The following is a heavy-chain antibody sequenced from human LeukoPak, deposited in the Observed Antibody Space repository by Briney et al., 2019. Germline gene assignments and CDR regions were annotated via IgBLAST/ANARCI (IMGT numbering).Heavy chain of an antibody. CDR1: GFTFSSYS. CDR2: ISSSSSTI. J-gene: IGHJ4*02. D-gene: IGHD5-24*01. V-gene: IGHV3-48*01. CDR3: ARVRRDGYNYVYFDY. Sequence: GGSLRLSCAASGFTFSSYSMNWVRQAPGKGLEWVSYISSSSSTIYYADSVKGRFTISRDNAKNSLYLQMNSLRAEDTAVYYCARVRRDGYNYVYFDYWGREPWSPSPQ.